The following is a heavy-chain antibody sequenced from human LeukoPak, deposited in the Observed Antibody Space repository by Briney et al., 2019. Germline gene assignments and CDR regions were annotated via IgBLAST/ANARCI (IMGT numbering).Heavy chain of an antibody. Sequence: SQTLSLTCTVSGDSISSGGYYWSWIRQHPGKGPEWIGYIYYSGSTFYNPSLKSRVTISVDTSKNQFSLRLSSVTAADTAVYYCAREPRGGGYSFDYWGQGTLVTVSS. D-gene: IGHD5-12*01. CDR2: IYYSGST. J-gene: IGHJ4*02. CDR1: GDSISSGGYY. CDR3: AREPRGGGYSFDY. V-gene: IGHV4-31*03.